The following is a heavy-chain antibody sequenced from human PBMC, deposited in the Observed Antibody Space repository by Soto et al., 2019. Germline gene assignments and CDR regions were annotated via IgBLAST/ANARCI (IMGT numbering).Heavy chain of an antibody. J-gene: IGHJ6*02. CDR2: ISYDGSNK. V-gene: IGHV3-30*18. D-gene: IGHD3-3*01. CDR3: AKDVLRFLEWFAFYGMDV. CDR1: GFTFSSYG. Sequence: QVQLVESGGGVVQPGRSLRLSCAASGFTFSSYGMHWVRQAPGKGLEWVAVISYDGSNKYYADSVKGRFTISRDNSKNTLYLQMNSLRAEDTAVDYCAKDVLRFLEWFAFYGMDVWGQGTTVTVSS.